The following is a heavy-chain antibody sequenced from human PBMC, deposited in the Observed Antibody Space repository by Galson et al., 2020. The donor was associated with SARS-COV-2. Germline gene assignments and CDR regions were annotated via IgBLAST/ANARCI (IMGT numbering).Heavy chain of an antibody. CDR1: GASVSSGSFY. CDR3: ARERLFNWKLDALDI. J-gene: IGHJ3*02. D-gene: IGHD1-20*01. CDR2: IYYSGST. Sequence: SETLSLTCTVSGASVSSGSFYWSWIRQPPGKGLEWIGYIYYSGSTNYNPSLKSRVTISVDTSKNQFSLKVSSMTAADAAVYYCARERLFNWKLDALDIWGQGTMVTVSS. V-gene: IGHV4-61*01.